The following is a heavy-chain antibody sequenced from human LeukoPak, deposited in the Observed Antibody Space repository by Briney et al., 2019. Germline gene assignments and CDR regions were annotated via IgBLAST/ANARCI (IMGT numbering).Heavy chain of an antibody. CDR3: ARRRYYDGSGYLE. Sequence: SETLSLTCAVSGDSVSSSDSYWDWIRQPPGKGLEWIGTIYYSGRTYYSPSLKSRVTMSVDPSNNQFSLTLRPVTAADTAVYYCARRRYYDGSGYLEWGQGTLLSVSS. V-gene: IGHV4-39*01. CDR2: IYYSGRT. CDR1: GDSVSSSDSY. D-gene: IGHD3-22*01. J-gene: IGHJ1*01.